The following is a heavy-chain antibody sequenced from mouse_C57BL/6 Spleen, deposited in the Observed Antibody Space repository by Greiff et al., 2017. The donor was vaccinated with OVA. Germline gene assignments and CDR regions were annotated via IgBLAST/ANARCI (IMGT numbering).Heavy chain of an antibody. CDR2: IWWVDDK. V-gene: IGHV8-8*01. Sequence: QVTLKVSGPGILQPSQTLSLTCSFSGFSLSTFGMGVGWIRQPSGKGLEWLAHIWWVDDKYYNPALTSRLTISKDTSKNQVFLKIANVDTADTATYYCARIKTGGSSYPYYYAMDYWGQGTSVTVSS. CDR1: GFSLSTFGMG. D-gene: IGHD1-1*01. CDR3: ARIKTGGSSYPYYYAMDY. J-gene: IGHJ4*01.